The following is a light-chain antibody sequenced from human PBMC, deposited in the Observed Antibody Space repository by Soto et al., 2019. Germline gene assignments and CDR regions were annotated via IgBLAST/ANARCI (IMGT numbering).Light chain of an antibody. CDR3: QSYDSSLSAYVV. Sequence: QSVLTQPPSVSGAPGQRVTISCTGSSSNIGAGYDVHWYQQLPGTAPKLLIYGNSNRPSGVPDRFSGSKCGTSASLAITGLQAEDEADYYCQSYDSSLSAYVVFGGGTKLTVL. CDR2: GNS. V-gene: IGLV1-40*01. J-gene: IGLJ2*01. CDR1: SSNIGAGYD.